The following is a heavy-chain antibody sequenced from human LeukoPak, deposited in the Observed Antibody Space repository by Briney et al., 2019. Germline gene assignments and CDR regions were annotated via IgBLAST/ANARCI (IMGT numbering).Heavy chain of an antibody. CDR3: ARALFRSYYYMDV. Sequence: SETLSLTCTVSGGSISSSSYYWGWIRQPPGKGLEWIGSIYYSGSTYYNPSLKSRVTISVDTSKNQFSLKLSSVTAADTAVYYCARALFRSYYYMDVWGKGTTVTVSS. CDR2: IYYSGST. V-gene: IGHV4-39*07. J-gene: IGHJ6*03. CDR1: GGSISSSSYY.